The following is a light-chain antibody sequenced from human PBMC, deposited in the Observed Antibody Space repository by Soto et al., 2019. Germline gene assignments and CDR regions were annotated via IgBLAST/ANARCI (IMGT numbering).Light chain of an antibody. CDR2: NNN. CDR1: SSNIGTNA. J-gene: IGLJ1*01. Sequence: QSVLTQPPSSSGTPGQMVTISCSGGSSNIGTNAVNWYQQLPGTAPKLLIYNNNQRPSGVPDRFSGSKSGTSASLAISGLQSEDEADEYCAAWDDSLNGYVFGTGSKVTVL. V-gene: IGLV1-44*01. CDR3: AAWDDSLNGYV.